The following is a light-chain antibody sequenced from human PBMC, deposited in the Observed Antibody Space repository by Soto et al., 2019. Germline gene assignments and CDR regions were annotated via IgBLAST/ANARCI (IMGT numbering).Light chain of an antibody. CDR3: QQYSSSPSWT. CDR2: GAS. CDR1: QSLSSSF. Sequence: EIVLTQSPGTLSLSPGEGATLSCRASQSLSSSFLAWYQQKPGQAPRLLIYGASSRATGIPDRFSGSGSGTDFTLTISRLEPEDFAVYYCQQYSSSPSWTFGQGTKVEIK. J-gene: IGKJ1*01. V-gene: IGKV3-20*01.